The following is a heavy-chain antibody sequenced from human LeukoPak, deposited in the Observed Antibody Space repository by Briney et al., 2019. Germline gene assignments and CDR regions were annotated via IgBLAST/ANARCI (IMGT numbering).Heavy chain of an antibody. CDR3: VRDRDYAFDF. Sequence: GGSLRLSCAASGVTFSYYSMNWVRQAPGKGLEWISYSNTDGTISYADSVKGRFTISRDNAENSLYLQMNSLRDEDTAVYFCVRDRDYAFDFWGQGTMVTVSS. J-gene: IGHJ3*01. CDR1: GVTFSYYS. CDR2: SNTDGTI. V-gene: IGHV3-48*02.